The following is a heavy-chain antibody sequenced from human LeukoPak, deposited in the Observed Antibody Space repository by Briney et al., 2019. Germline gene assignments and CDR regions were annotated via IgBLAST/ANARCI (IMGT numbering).Heavy chain of an antibody. V-gene: IGHV3-30*18. CDR3: AKPPPEYSSGWYDYYYYYMDV. D-gene: IGHD6-19*01. CDR2: ISYDGSNK. Sequence: TGGSLRLSCAASGFTFSSYGMHWVRQAPGKGLEWVAVISYDGSNKYYADSVKGRFTISRDNSMNTLYLQMNSLRAEDTAVYYCAKPPPEYSSGWYDYYYYYMDVWGKGTTVTVSS. J-gene: IGHJ6*03. CDR1: GFTFSSYG.